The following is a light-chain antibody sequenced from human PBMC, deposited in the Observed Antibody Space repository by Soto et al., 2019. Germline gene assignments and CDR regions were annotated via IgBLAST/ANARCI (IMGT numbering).Light chain of an antibody. CDR1: QSISDR. J-gene: IGKJ1*01. Sequence: DIQMTQSPSTLPASVGDRVTITCRASQSISDRLAWYQQKPGKAPKLLIYDASTLESGVPSRFSGSGSGTDFPLTITSLQPDDSAIYLCQHYSLVWAFGQGTKVDIK. CDR3: QHYSLVWA. V-gene: IGKV1-5*01. CDR2: DAS.